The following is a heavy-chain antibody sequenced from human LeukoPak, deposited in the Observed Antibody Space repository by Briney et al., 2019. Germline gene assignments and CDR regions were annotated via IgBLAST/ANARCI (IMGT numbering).Heavy chain of an antibody. D-gene: IGHD2-2*01. CDR2: IYYSGST. J-gene: IGHJ5*02. CDR3: ARASIVVVPAINWFDP. Sequence: SETLSLTCTVSGGSISSSSYYWGWIRQPPGKGLEWIGSIYYSGSTYYNPSLKSRVTISVDTSKNQFSLKLSSVTAADTAVYYCARASIVVVPAINWFDPWGQGTLVTVSS. CDR1: GGSISSSSYY. V-gene: IGHV4-39*07.